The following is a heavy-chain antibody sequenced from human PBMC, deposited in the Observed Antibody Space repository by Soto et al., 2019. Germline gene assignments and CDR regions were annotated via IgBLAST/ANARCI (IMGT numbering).Heavy chain of an antibody. CDR2: IYYSGST. J-gene: IGHJ4*02. Sequence: QVQLQESGPGLVKPSETLSLTCTVSGGSISSYYWSWIRQPPGKGLEWIGYIYYSGSTNYNPSLKSRCTISVDTSKNRFSLKLSSVTAADTAVYYCARRYGGHFDYWGQGTLVTVSS. D-gene: IGHD4-17*01. V-gene: IGHV4-59*08. CDR3: ARRYGGHFDY. CDR1: GGSISSYY.